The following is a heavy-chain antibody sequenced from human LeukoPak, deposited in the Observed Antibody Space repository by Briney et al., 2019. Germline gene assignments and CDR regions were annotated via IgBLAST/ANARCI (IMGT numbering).Heavy chain of an antibody. CDR3: AIDGGIQLWSRYFQH. CDR2: IYYSGST. Sequence: SETLSLTCTVSGGSISSGGYYWSWLRQHPGKGLEWIGYIYYSGSTYYNPSLKSRVTISVDTSKNQFSLRLSSVTAADTAVYYCAIDGGIQLWSRYFQHWGQGTLVT. V-gene: IGHV4-31*03. D-gene: IGHD5-18*01. J-gene: IGHJ1*01. CDR1: GGSISSGGYY.